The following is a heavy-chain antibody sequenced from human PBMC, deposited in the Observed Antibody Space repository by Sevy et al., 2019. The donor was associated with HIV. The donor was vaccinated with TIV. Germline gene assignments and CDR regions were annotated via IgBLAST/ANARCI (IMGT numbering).Heavy chain of an antibody. CDR1: GFPFSNYA. D-gene: IGHD2-8*02. J-gene: IGHJ6*02. CDR3: AKRRVQSGLSGGGANFGMDV. CDR2: LIGGGSRT. V-gene: IGHV3-23*01. Sequence: GGSLRLSCAASGFPFSNYAMSWVRQAPGKGLEWVSTLIGGGSRTYYADSVTGRFIISRDNSRNTLYLQMNSLRAEDTAIYYCAKRRVQSGLSGGGANFGMDVCGRGTMVTVSS.